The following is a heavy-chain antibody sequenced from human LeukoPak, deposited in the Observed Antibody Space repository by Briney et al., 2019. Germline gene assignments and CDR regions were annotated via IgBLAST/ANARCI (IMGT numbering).Heavy chain of an antibody. D-gene: IGHD6-19*01. V-gene: IGHV3-33*01. CDR1: GFTFSSYG. J-gene: IGHJ4*02. Sequence: GRSLRLSCAPSGFTFSSYGMHWVRQAPGKGLEWVVVIWYDGSNKYYADSVQGRFTISRDNSKNTLYLQMNSLRAEDTAVYYCARDIGIAVAGTGYWGQGTLVTVSS. CDR2: IWYDGSNK. CDR3: ARDIGIAVAGTGY.